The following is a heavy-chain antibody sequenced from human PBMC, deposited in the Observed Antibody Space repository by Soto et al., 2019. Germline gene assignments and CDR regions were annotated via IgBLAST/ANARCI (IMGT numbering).Heavy chain of an antibody. CDR2: INAGNGNT. Sequence: GASVKVSCKASGYTFTSYAMHWVRQAPGQRLEWMGWINAGNGNTKYSQKFQGRVTITRDTSASTAYMELSSLRSEDTAVYYCAKVLDYYDPHYYGMDVWGQGTTVTVS. D-gene: IGHD3-22*01. V-gene: IGHV1-3*01. CDR1: GYTFTSYA. J-gene: IGHJ6*02. CDR3: AKVLDYYDPHYYGMDV.